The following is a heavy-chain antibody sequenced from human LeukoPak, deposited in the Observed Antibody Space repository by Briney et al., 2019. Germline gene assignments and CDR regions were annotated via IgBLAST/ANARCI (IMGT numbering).Heavy chain of an antibody. CDR2: INWNGGST. Sequence: GSLRLSCAASGFTFDDYGMSWVRQAPGKGLEWVSGINWNGGSTGYADSVKGRFTISRDNAKNSLYLQMNSLRAEDTALYYCARGPHIVVVPAAIPLGPFDPSGQGTLVTVSS. V-gene: IGHV3-20*04. CDR3: ARGPHIVVVPAAIPLGPFDP. CDR1: GFTFDDYG. D-gene: IGHD2-2*02. J-gene: IGHJ5*02.